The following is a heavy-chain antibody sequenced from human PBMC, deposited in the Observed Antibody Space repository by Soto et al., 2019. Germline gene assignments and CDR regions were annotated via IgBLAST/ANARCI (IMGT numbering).Heavy chain of an antibody. V-gene: IGHV1-18*04. D-gene: IGHD6-6*01. J-gene: IGHJ4*02. CDR3: ARVAQQLVLAHFDY. CDR2: ISAYNGNT. CDR1: GYSFTSYG. Sequence: ASVKVYCKASGYSFTSYGISWVRQAPGQGLEWMGWISAYNGNTNYAQNLQGRVTMTTDTSTSTAYMELRSLRSDDTAVYYCARVAQQLVLAHFDYWGQGTLVTVSS.